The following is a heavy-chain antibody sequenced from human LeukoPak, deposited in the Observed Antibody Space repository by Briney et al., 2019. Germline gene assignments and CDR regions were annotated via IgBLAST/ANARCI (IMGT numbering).Heavy chain of an antibody. D-gene: IGHD3-16*01. V-gene: IGHV3-7*01. CDR3: ARDMGDY. J-gene: IGHJ4*02. Sequence: HSGGSLRLSCAASGFTSSTYWMNWVRQAPGKGLEWVANIEQDGSEKYYVDSVRGRFTISRDNAKNSLYLQMNSLRADDTAVYYCARDMGDYWGQGTLVTVSS. CDR2: IEQDGSEK. CDR1: GFTSSTYW.